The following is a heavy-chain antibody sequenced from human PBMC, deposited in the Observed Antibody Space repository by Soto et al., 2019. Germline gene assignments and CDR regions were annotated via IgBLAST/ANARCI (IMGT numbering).Heavy chain of an antibody. CDR2: ISGYKGNT. V-gene: IGHV1-18*01. D-gene: IGHD3-10*01. J-gene: IGHJ6*02. Sequence: QAQLVQSGAEVKKPGASVKVSCKASGYTFSSYGITWVRQAPGQGLEWMAWISGYKGNTNYAQNLQGRVTMTTDTSTNTAYMELRSLRSDDTAVYYCARDDFVVRGVYYYYGMDVWGQGTTVTVSS. CDR3: ARDDFVVRGVYYYYGMDV. CDR1: GYTFSSYG.